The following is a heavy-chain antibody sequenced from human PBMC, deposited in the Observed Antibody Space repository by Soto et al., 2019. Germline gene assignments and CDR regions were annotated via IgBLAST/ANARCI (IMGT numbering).Heavy chain of an antibody. D-gene: IGHD3-22*01. CDR2: LTDNGGGT. V-gene: IGHV3-23*01. CDR1: GFTFSAYA. CDR3: AKVVVPPSSGYYFDY. Sequence: EVQLLESGGGLVHPGGSLRLSCEASGFTFSAYAMSWVRQAPGKGLEWVSALTDNGGGTYYADSVKGRFTVARDNFKNTLYLQMNSLRAEDTAIYYCAKVVVPPSSGYYFDYWGQGALVTVSS. J-gene: IGHJ4*02.